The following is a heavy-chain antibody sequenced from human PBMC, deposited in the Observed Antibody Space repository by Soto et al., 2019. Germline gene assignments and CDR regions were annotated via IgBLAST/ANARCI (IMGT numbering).Heavy chain of an antibody. CDR2: MNPGSGDT. V-gene: IGHV1-8*01. J-gene: IGHJ5*02. D-gene: IGHD3-16*01. CDR1: GYISTNND. CDR3: ARMETFGWLNGFDL. Sequence: ASVKLSCKASGYISTNNDVSWVRQPNGQGLEWMGWMNPGSGDTGYAQKFQGRVTMTRDISIATAYMELSSLRSDDTAIFYCARMETFGWLNGFDLWGQGTLVIVS.